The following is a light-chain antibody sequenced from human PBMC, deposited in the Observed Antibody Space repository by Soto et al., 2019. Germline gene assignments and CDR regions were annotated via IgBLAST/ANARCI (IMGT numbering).Light chain of an antibody. CDR3: AAWDDSLRGAVV. J-gene: IGLJ2*01. Sequence: QSVLTQPPSASGTPGQRVTISCSGSSSNIGRNYVYWYQQLPGTAPKLLIYRNNQRPSGVPDRFSGSNSGTSASLAISGLRSADEADYYCAAWDDSLRGAVVFGAGTKLTVL. CDR1: SSNIGRNY. V-gene: IGLV1-47*01. CDR2: RNN.